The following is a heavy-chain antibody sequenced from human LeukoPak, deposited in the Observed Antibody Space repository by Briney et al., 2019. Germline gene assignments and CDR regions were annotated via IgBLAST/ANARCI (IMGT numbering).Heavy chain of an antibody. CDR3: AKDPIPLLWSGESFDL. CDR2: ISGSGGST. V-gene: IGHV3-23*01. CDR1: GFTFSSYA. Sequence: PGGSLRLSCAASGFTFSSYAMSWVRQAPGKGLEWVSAISGSGGSTYYADSVKGRFTISRDNSKNTLYLQMNSLRAEDTAVYYCAKDPIPLLWSGESFDLWGRGTLVTVSS. D-gene: IGHD3-10*01. J-gene: IGHJ2*01.